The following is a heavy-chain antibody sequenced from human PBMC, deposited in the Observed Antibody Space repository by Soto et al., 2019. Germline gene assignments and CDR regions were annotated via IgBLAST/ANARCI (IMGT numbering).Heavy chain of an antibody. D-gene: IGHD3-3*01. CDR2: IKQEGSEK. CDR1: GFTFSNYW. V-gene: IGHV3-7*01. Sequence: EVQLVESGGGLVQPGGSLRLSCAASGFTFSNYWMSWVRQAPGKGLEWVASIKQEGSEKDYVDSVRGRFTISRDNAKKSLYLQMNSLRAEDTAVYYCARDQGAYDFWIRKGYFYYTDVWGKGTTVTVSS. CDR3: ARDQGAYDFWIRKGYFYYTDV. J-gene: IGHJ6*03.